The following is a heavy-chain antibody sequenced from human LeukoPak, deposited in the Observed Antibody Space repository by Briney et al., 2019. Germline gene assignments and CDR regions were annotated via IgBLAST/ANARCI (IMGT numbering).Heavy chain of an antibody. J-gene: IGHJ5*02. CDR1: GGSFSGYY. V-gene: IGHV4-34*01. CDR3: ARGQYSHGKGDWFDP. D-gene: IGHD5-18*01. Sequence: KPSETLSLTCAVYGGSFSGYYWSWIRQPPGKGLEWIGEINHSGSTNYNPSLKSRVTISVDTSKNQFSLKLSSVTAADTAVYYCARGQYSHGKGDWFDPWGQGTLVTVSS. CDR2: INHSGST.